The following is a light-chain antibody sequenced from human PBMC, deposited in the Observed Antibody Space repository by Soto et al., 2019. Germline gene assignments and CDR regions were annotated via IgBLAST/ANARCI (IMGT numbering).Light chain of an antibody. CDR2: EVS. J-gene: IGLJ1*01. CDR3: SLYTTASTYV. Sequence: QSVLTQPPSGSGSPGQSVTISGPGASSVLASYNLVSWYHRPPGTGPKLVISEVSNRPSGIPDRFSGSKSGNTASLTISGLQAEDEAEYYCSLYTTASTYVCGTGTKVTVL. CDR1: SSVLASYNL. V-gene: IGLV2-18*01.